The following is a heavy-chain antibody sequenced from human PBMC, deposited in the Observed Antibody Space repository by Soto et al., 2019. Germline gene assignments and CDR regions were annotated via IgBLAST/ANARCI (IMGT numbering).Heavy chain of an antibody. CDR3: ARDRQRTSFGAYLDY. Sequence: SVKVSCKASGYTFTSYGISWVRQAPGQGLEWLGWISSYNGNTNYAQKLQGRVTMTTATSTSTAYMELRSLRSDDTAVYYCARDRQRTSFGAYLDYWGQGHLVTVSS. D-gene: IGHD3-3*01. CDR2: ISSYNGNT. CDR1: GYTFTSYG. J-gene: IGHJ4*02. V-gene: IGHV1-18*01.